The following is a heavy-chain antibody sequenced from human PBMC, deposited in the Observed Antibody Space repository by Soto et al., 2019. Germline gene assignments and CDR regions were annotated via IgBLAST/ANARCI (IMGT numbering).Heavy chain of an antibody. V-gene: IGHV3-7*03. J-gene: IGHJ6*02. CDR2: IKQDGSEK. CDR1: GFTFSSYW. CDR3: ARVPDPYCSSTSCSYYYYGMDV. Sequence: GGSLRLSCAASGFTFSSYWMSWVRQAPGKGLEWVANIKQDGSEKYYVDSVKGRFTISRDNAKNSLYLQMNSLRAEDTAVYYCARVPDPYCSSTSCSYYYYGMDVWGQGTTVTVSS. D-gene: IGHD2-2*01.